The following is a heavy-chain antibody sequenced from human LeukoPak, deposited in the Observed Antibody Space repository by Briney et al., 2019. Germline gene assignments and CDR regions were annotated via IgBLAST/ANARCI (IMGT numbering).Heavy chain of an antibody. V-gene: IGHV1-69*04. CDR3: ARGVYYDSSGYQQLFDY. D-gene: IGHD3-22*01. Sequence: SVKVSCKASGGTFSSYAISWVRQAPGQGLGWMGRIIPILGIANYAQKFQGRDTITADKSTSTAYMELSSLRSEDTAVYYCARGVYYDSSGYQQLFDYWGQGTLVTVSS. CDR1: GGTFSSYA. CDR2: IIPILGIA. J-gene: IGHJ4*02.